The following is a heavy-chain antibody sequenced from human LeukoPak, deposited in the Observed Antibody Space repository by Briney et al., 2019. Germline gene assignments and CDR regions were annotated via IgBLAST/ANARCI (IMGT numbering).Heavy chain of an antibody. V-gene: IGHV3-49*04. CDR3: TRAGMTTGFDY. CDR1: GFTFGDYA. J-gene: IGHJ4*02. D-gene: IGHD4-17*01. Sequence: PGGSLRLSCTASGFTFGDYAMSWVRQAPGKGLEWVGFIRSKAYGGTTEYAASVKGRFTISRDDSKSIAYLQMNSLKTEDTAVYYCTRAGMTTGFDYWGQGTLVTVSS. CDR2: IRSKAYGGTT.